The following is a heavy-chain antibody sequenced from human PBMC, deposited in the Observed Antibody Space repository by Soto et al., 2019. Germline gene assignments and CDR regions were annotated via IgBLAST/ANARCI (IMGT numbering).Heavy chain of an antibody. Sequence: QVQLVESGGGVVQPGRSLRLSCAASGFTFSSYAMHWVRQAPGKGLEWMAVISYDGSNKYYANSVKGRFTISSDNYKNTLYLQMNSLRAEDTAVYYCARDSRLDGLDPWGMDVWGQGTTVTVSS. CDR3: ARDSRLDGLDPWGMDV. D-gene: IGHD3-22*01. CDR2: ISYDGSNK. CDR1: GFTFSSYA. V-gene: IGHV3-30-3*01. J-gene: IGHJ6*02.